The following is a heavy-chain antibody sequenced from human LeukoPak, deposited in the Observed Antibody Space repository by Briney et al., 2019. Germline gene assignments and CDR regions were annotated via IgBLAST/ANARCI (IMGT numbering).Heavy chain of an antibody. D-gene: IGHD2-15*01. V-gene: IGHV3-20*01. CDR1: GFTFDDYG. CDR2: INWNGGST. Sequence: GGSLRLSCAASGFTFDDYGMSWVRQAPGKGLEWVPGINWNGGSTGYADSVKGRFTISRDNAKNSLYLQMNSLRAEDTALYHCARGGFYTATNFDYWGQGTLVTVSS. J-gene: IGHJ4*02. CDR3: ARGGFYTATNFDY.